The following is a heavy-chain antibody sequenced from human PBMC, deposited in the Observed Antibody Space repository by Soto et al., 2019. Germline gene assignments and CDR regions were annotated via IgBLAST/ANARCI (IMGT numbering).Heavy chain of an antibody. J-gene: IGHJ6*02. CDR3: ARDGATVVFYYYYGMDV. CDR1: GFTFSSYA. V-gene: IGHV3-30-3*01. CDR2: ISYDGSNK. D-gene: IGHD4-4*01. Sequence: QVQLVESGGGVVQPGRSLRLSCAASGFTFSSYAMHWVRQAPGKGLEWVAVISYDGSNKYYADSVKGRFTISRDNSKNTLYLQMNSLRAEDTAVYYCARDGATVVFYYYYGMDVWGQGTTVTVSS.